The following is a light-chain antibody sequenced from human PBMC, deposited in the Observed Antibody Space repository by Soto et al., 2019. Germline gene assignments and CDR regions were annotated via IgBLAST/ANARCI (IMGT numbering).Light chain of an antibody. V-gene: IGLV2-11*01. CDR1: SSDVGGYNY. CDR3: CSYAGGYTLV. J-gene: IGLJ3*02. Sequence: QSALTQPRSVSGSPGQSVTISCTGTSSDVGGYNYVSWYQQHPGKAPKLMIYDVSKRPSGVPDRFSGSKSGNTASLTISGLQAEEEADYYCCSYAGGYTLVFGGGTKVTVL. CDR2: DVS.